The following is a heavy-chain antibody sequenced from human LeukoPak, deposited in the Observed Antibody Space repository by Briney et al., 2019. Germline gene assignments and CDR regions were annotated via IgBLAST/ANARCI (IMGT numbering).Heavy chain of an antibody. CDR3: AKDDSSGYYHDH. V-gene: IGHV3-23*01. CDR2: LSRSGSRT. D-gene: IGHD3-22*01. J-gene: IGHJ5*02. Sequence: GGSLRLSCVGSGFRFSNYAMNWVRQAPGKGLQWVSALSRSGSRTFYADSVKGRFTISRDNSKDTLCLQMDSLRAEDTAIYYCAKDDSSGYYHDHWGQGTLVTVSS. CDR1: GFRFSNYA.